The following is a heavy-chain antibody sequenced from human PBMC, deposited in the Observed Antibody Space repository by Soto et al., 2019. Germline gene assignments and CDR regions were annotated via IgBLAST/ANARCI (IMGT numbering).Heavy chain of an antibody. Sequence: GGSLRLSCAASGFTFSSYSMNWVRQAPGKGLEWVSSISSSSSYIYYADSVKGRFTISRDNAKNSLYLQMNSLRAEDTAVYYCARSALELREEWFDPWGQGTRVTVSS. V-gene: IGHV3-21*01. D-gene: IGHD1-7*01. CDR1: GFTFSSYS. J-gene: IGHJ5*02. CDR3: ARSALELREEWFDP. CDR2: ISSSSSYI.